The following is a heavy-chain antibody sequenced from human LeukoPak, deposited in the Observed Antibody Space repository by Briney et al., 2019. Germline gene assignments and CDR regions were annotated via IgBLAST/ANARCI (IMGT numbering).Heavy chain of an antibody. Sequence: PGGSLRLSCAASGFTFSDYYMSWIRQAPGMGLEWVSYISTSSSYTNYADSVKGRFTISRDNAKNSLYLQMNSLRAEDTAVYYCARSPRIGELLDYWGQGTLVTVSS. J-gene: IGHJ4*02. CDR3: ARSPRIGELLDY. CDR1: GFTFSDYY. D-gene: IGHD3-10*01. CDR2: ISTSSSYT. V-gene: IGHV3-11*06.